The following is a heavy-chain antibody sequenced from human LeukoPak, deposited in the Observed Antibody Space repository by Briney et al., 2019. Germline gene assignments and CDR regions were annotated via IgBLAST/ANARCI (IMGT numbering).Heavy chain of an antibody. J-gene: IGHJ3*02. CDR2: ISSSSSTI. D-gene: IGHD5-12*01. CDR1: GFTFSSYS. Sequence: SGGSLRLSCAASGFTFSSYSMNWVRQAPGKGLEWVSYISSSSSTIYYADSVKGRFTISRDNAKNSLYLQMNSLRAEDTAVYYCAGDSGYDVAFDIWGQGTMVTVSS. CDR3: AGDSGYDVAFDI. V-gene: IGHV3-48*01.